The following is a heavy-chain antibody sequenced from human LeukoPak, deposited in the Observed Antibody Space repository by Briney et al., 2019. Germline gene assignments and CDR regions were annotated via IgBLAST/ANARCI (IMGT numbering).Heavy chain of an antibody. CDR3: AKEYYDSSGLRGVFDY. D-gene: IGHD3-22*01. V-gene: IGHV3-23*01. CDR2: ISGSGGST. J-gene: IGHJ4*02. Sequence: GGSLRLSCAAPGFTFSSYAMSWVRQAPGKGLEWVSAISGSGGSTYYADSVKGRFTISRDNSKNTLYLQMNSLRAEDTAVYYCAKEYYDSSGLRGVFDYWGQGTLVTVSS. CDR1: GFTFSSYA.